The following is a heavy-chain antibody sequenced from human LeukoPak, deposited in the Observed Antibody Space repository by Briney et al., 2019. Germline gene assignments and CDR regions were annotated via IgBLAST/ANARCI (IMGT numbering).Heavy chain of an antibody. Sequence: GGSLRLSCAASGFTFSSYGMHWVRQAPGKGLEWVAFIRYDGSNKYYADSVKGRFTISRDNSKNTLYLQMNSLRAEDTAVYYCAKDFFRPSGIAAAGPLVVLQHWGQGTLVTVSS. CDR1: GFTFSSYG. D-gene: IGHD6-13*01. J-gene: IGHJ1*01. V-gene: IGHV3-30*02. CDR3: AKDFFRPSGIAAAGPLVVLQH. CDR2: IRYDGSNK.